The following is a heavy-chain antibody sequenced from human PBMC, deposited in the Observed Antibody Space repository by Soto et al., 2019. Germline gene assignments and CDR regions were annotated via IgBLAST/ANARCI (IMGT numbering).Heavy chain of an antibody. J-gene: IGHJ4*02. CDR1: GGSISSSSYY. V-gene: IGHV4-39*01. CDR3: ARNVGYCISTSCSPFAY. CDR2: IYYSGST. D-gene: IGHD2-2*01. Sequence: QLQLQESGPGLVKPSETLSLTCTVSGGSISSSSYYWGWIRQPPGKGLEWIGSIYYSGSTYYNPSLKCRVSISVETSKNQFSLKLSSVTAADTAVYYCARNVGYCISTSCSPFAYWGQGTLVTVSS.